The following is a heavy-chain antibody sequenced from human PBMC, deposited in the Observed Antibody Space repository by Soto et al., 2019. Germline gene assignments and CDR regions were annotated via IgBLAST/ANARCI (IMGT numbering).Heavy chain of an antibody. J-gene: IGHJ3*02. CDR3: AHSATVGDAFDI. V-gene: IGHV2-5*02. CDR2: IYWDDDK. Sequence: QITLKESGPTLVKPTQTLTLTCTFSGFSLRISGVGVGWIRQPPGKALEWLALIYWDDDKRYSPSLKSRLTNARDTSKDQVVLSMTNMDPVDTAKYDCAHSATVGDAFDIGGQGTMVTVSS. D-gene: IGHD2-15*01. CDR1: GFSLRISGVG.